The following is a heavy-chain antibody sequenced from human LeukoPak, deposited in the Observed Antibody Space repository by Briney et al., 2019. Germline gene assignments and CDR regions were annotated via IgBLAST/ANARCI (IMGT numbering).Heavy chain of an antibody. CDR3: ARDTYCSSTSCYSLFDY. V-gene: IGHV3-33*01. Sequence: GGSLRLSCAASGFTFSSYGMHWVRQAPGKGLEWVAVIWYDGSNKDYADSVKGRFTISRDNSKNTLYLQMNSLRAEDTAVYYCARDTYCSSTSCYSLFDYWGQGTLVTVSS. D-gene: IGHD2-2*01. J-gene: IGHJ4*02. CDR2: IWYDGSNK. CDR1: GFTFSSYG.